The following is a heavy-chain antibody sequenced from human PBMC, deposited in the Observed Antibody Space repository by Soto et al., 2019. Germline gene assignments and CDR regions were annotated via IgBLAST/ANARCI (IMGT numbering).Heavy chain of an antibody. CDR2: VSGSSDGT. CDR1: GSTFISYA. J-gene: IGHJ4*02. D-gene: IGHD2-8*01. V-gene: IGHV3-23*01. CDR3: AKEPTNGVGYYFDY. Sequence: GGSLRLSCAPSGSTFISYAMSWVRQAPRKGLELFSTVSGSSDGTVYADSVEGRFTISRDNSKNTLYLQMNSLRAEDTAVYYCAKEPTNGVGYYFDYWGQGTLVTVSS.